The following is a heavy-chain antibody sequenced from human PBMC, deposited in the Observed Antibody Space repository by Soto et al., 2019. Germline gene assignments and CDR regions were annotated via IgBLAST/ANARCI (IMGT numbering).Heavy chain of an antibody. V-gene: IGHV3-30-3*01. J-gene: IGHJ4*02. CDR2: ISYDGSNK. Sequence: QVQLVESGGGVVQPGRSLRLSCAASGFTFSSYAMHWVRQAPGKGLEWVAVISYDGSNKYYADSVKGRFTISRDNSKNTLYPQMNSLRAEYTAVYYCARGARTDWDFDYWGQGNLVSVSS. CDR1: GFTFSSYA. CDR3: ARGARTDWDFDY. D-gene: IGHD3-9*01.